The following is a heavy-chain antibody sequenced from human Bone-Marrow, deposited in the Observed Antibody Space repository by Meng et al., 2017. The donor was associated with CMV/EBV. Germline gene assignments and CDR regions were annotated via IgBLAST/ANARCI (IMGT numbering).Heavy chain of an antibody. D-gene: IGHD1-26*01. V-gene: IGHV1-69*10. CDR1: GGTFSSYA. Sequence: SVKVSCKASGGTFSSYAISWVRQAPGKGLEWMGGIIPILGIANYAQKFQGRVTITADKSTSTAYMELSSLRSEDTAVYYCARGDYHEGAGYYYYSYGMDFWGQGTTVTVSS. CDR3: ARGDYHEGAGYYYYSYGMDF. J-gene: IGHJ6*02. CDR2: IIPILGIA.